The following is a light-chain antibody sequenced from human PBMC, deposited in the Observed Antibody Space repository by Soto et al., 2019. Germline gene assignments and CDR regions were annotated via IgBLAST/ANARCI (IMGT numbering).Light chain of an antibody. CDR2: SNN. CDR3: ASWDDRLGAVI. J-gene: IGLJ2*01. CDR1: SSNIGGTNY. V-gene: IGLV1-47*02. Sequence: QAVVTQLPSASGTPGQKVFISCSGSSSNIGGTNYAYWYQQLPGAAPKLLMHSNNLRPSGVPERISGSKFGTAASLAISGLRSEDEAVYYCASWDDRLGAVIFGGGTKLTVL.